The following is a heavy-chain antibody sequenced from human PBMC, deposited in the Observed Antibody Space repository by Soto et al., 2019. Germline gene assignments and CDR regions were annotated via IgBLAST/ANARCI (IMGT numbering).Heavy chain of an antibody. V-gene: IGHV4-31*11. J-gene: IGHJ5*02. D-gene: IGHD3-22*01. CDR1: GGSLTSGSYY. Sequence: TLSLPCAVSGGSLTSGSYYWTWIRQHPGKGLEWISYIHYSGRTYYNASLKSRVTISVDTSNNQFSLKLSSVTSAYTAVYYCARYYFDSSGYSNWFDPWGQGTLGTVSS. CDR3: ARYYFDSSGYSNWFDP. CDR2: IHYSGRT.